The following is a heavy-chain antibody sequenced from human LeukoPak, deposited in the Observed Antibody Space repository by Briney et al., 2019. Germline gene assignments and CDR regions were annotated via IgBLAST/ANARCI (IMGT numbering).Heavy chain of an antibody. CDR2: IKQDGSEQ. CDR3: AKDFLGPYYYDSSGHDAFDI. V-gene: IGHV3-7*03. D-gene: IGHD3-22*01. Sequence: TGGSPRLSCAASGFTFTTYWMGWVRQAPGKGLEWVANIKQDGSEQYYVDSVKGRFTISRDNAKNSLYLQMNSLRAEDTALYYCAKDFLGPYYYDSSGHDAFDIWGQGTMVTVSS. J-gene: IGHJ3*02. CDR1: GFTFTTYW.